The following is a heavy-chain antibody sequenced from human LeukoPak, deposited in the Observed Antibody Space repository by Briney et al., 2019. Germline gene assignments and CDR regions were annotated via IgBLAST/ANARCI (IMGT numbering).Heavy chain of an antibody. CDR3: AREGRFDNPFDP. CDR1: GGSITSRNSF. V-gene: IGHV4-39*07. D-gene: IGHD3-3*01. Sequence: SETLSLTCTVPGGSITSRNSFWGWIRQPPGKGLVWIGSVHSIGSTYYNPSLKSRVTLSVDSSWNLFSLRLTSFIAADTAVYYCAREGRFDNPFDPWGQGTLVTVSS. CDR2: VHSIGST. J-gene: IGHJ5*02.